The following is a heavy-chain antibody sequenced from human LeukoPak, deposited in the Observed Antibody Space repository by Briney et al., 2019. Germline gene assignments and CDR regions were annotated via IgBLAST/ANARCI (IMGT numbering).Heavy chain of an antibody. CDR2: INWNGDST. D-gene: IGHD7-27*01. Sequence: TGGPLRLSCAASGFTFDDYGMSWVRQAPGKGLEWVSGINWNGDSTDYADSVKGRFTISRDNARNSLYVQMNSLRAEDTALYYCARGPLTGSMLGDFDYWGQGTLVTVSS. V-gene: IGHV3-20*04. J-gene: IGHJ4*02. CDR1: GFTFDDYG. CDR3: ARGPLTGSMLGDFDY.